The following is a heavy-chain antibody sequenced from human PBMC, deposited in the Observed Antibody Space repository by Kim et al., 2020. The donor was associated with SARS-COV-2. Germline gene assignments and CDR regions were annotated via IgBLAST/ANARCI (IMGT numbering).Heavy chain of an antibody. J-gene: IGHJ6*02. CDR2: ISDSGGGT. CDR1: GFTFSSYA. Sequence: GGSLRLSCAASGFTFSSYAMSWVRQAPGKGLEWVSYISDSGGGTYYADSVKGRFTISRDNSKNTLYVQMNSLRAEDTAVYYCAKDVSRITMFGVVTRGGMDVWGQGTTVTVSS. D-gene: IGHD3-3*01. CDR3: AKDVSRITMFGVVTRGGMDV. V-gene: IGHV3-23*01.